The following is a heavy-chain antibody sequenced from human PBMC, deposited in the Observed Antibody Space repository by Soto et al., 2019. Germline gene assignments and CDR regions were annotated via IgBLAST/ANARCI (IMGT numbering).Heavy chain of an antibody. D-gene: IGHD3-22*01. CDR1: GGSILDSTYY. V-gene: IGHV4-39*01. Sequence: QLLLQESGPGLVKPSETLSLTCTVSGGSILDSTYYWAWIRQSPGKGLEWIGTIFYSGGTFYTPSLKRRVSLSVDTSSNQFSLKLSSVTAADTAVYYCARQASGYYYGWFDPWGQGTLVTVSS. J-gene: IGHJ5*02. CDR3: ARQASGYYYGWFDP. CDR2: IFYSGGT.